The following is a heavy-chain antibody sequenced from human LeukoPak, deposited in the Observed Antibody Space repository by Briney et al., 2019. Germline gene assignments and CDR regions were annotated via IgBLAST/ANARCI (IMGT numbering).Heavy chain of an antibody. V-gene: IGHV4-4*02. D-gene: IGHD3-10*02. J-gene: IGHJ3*02. CDR3: ARDGLLSSDAFDI. CDR1: GGSISSSNW. CDR2: IYHSGST. Sequence: PSETLSLTCAVSGGSISSSNWWSWVRQPPGKGLEWIGEIYHSGSTNYNPSLKSRVTISVDKSKNQFSLKLSSVTAADTAVYYCARDGLLSSDAFDIWGQGTMVTVSS.